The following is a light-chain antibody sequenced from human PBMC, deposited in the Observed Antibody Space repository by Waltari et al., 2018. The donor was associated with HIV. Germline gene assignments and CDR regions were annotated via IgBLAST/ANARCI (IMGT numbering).Light chain of an antibody. Sequence: QPALTQPRSVSGSPGPRVYISCTANGRAVGSSSFLSWYHRHPGKAPKLMIFDVDQRPSGVPARFSGSKSGNTASLTISGLQADDEDEYYCCSYVNTRTPVVFGGGTQVTVL. CDR3: CSYVNTRTPVV. CDR2: DVD. J-gene: IGLJ3*02. CDR1: GRAVGSSSF. V-gene: IGLV2-11*01.